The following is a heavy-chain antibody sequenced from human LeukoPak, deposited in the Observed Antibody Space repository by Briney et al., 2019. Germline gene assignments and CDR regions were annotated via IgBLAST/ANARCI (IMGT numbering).Heavy chain of an antibody. V-gene: IGHV3-73*01. D-gene: IGHD5/OR15-5a*01. CDR1: GFTFSGSA. CDR3: TVPRRSSTWMDV. Sequence: PGGSLRLSCAASGFTFSGSAMHWVRQASGKGLEWVGRIRSKANSYATAYAASVKGRFTISRDDSKNTAYLQMNSLKTEGTAVYYCTVPRRSSTWMDVWGQGTTVTVSS. CDR2: IRSKANSYAT. J-gene: IGHJ6*02.